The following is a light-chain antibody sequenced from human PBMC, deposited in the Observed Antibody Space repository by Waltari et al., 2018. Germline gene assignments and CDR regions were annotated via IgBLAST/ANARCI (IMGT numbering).Light chain of an antibody. Sequence: YEVTQQLSVSVAPGQTASITCSGEQLGDKYVCWYQQKPGQSPVLVIYRNTKRPSGIPERFSGSNSGNTATLTISGTQALDEADYYCQVWDKTTGVFGTGTKVTVL. J-gene: IGLJ1*01. V-gene: IGLV3-1*01. CDR3: QVWDKTTGV. CDR1: QLGDKY. CDR2: RNT.